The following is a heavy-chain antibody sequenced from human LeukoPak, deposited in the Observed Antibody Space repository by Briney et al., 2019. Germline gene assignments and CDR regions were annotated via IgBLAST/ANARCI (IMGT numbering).Heavy chain of an antibody. CDR3: ARGRTSGSYRTRHAFDI. J-gene: IGHJ3*02. V-gene: IGHV1-2*02. CDR1: GYTFTGYY. Sequence: ASVKVSCKASGYTFTGYYMHWVRQAPGQGLEWMGWINPNSGGTNYAQKFQGRVTMTRDTSISTAYMELSRLRSDDTAVYYCARGRTSGSYRTRHAFDIWGQGTMVTVSS. CDR2: INPNSGGT. D-gene: IGHD1-26*01.